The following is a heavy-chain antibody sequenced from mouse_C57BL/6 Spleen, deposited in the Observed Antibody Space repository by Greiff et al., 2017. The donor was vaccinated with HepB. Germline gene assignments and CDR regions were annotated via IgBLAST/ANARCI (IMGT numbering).Heavy chain of an antibody. CDR1: GYAFSSYW. Sequence: VQLPQSGAELVKPGASVKISCKASGYAFSSYWMNWVNQRPGKGLEWIGQIYPGDGDTNYNGKFTDKATLTADKSSSTAYMQLSSLTAEDSAVEFSARNDDGFAYWGQGTRVTVSA. D-gene: IGHD2-4*01. J-gene: IGHJ3*01. CDR3: ARNDDGFAY. V-gene: IGHV1-80*01. CDR2: IYPGDGDT.